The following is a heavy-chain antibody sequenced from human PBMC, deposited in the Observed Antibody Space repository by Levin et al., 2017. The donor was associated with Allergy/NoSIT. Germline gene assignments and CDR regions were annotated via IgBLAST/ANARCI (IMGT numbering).Heavy chain of an antibody. CDR3: AKPDYYDSSGYLWTHVDAFDI. Sequence: GESLKISCAASGFTFSSYGMHWVRQAPGKGLEWVAVISYDGSNKYYADSVKGRFTISRDNSKNTLYLQMNSLRAEDTAVYYCAKPDYYDSSGYLWTHVDAFDIWGQGTMVTVSS. J-gene: IGHJ3*02. V-gene: IGHV3-30*18. D-gene: IGHD3-22*01. CDR2: ISYDGSNK. CDR1: GFTFSSYG.